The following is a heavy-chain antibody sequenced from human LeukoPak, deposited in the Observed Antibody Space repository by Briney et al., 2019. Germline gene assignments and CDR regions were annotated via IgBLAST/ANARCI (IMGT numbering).Heavy chain of an antibody. CDR2: ISTDGSST. J-gene: IGHJ4*02. CDR3: ATSPIFSND. D-gene: IGHD3-3*01. Sequence: GGSLRLSCAASGFTFSDYWMHWVRQAPGKGLVWVSHISTDGSSTTYADSVRGRFIISRDNARNTLYLQMNSLRVGDTAVYYCATSPIFSNDWGQGTLVTVSS. CDR1: GFTFSDYW. V-gene: IGHV3-74*01.